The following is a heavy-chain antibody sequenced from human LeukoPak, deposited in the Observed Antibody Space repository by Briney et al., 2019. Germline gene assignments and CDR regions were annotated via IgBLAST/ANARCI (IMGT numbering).Heavy chain of an antibody. CDR3: VSHAYSSSFDY. J-gene: IGHJ4*02. V-gene: IGHV4-39*01. Sequence: TSETLSLTCTVSGGSIIGSSYYWGWIRQPPGKGLEWIGGIYSSGSTYYNPSLKSRRTISVDTSKNQFSLKVSSVTAADTAGYFCVSHAYSSSFDYWGQGTLVTVSS. D-gene: IGHD6-13*01. CDR2: IYSSGST. CDR1: GGSIIGSSYY.